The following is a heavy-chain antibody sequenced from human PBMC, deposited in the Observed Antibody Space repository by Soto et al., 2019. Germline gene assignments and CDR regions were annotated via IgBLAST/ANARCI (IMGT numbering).Heavy chain of an antibody. V-gene: IGHV3-30-3*02. J-gene: IGHJ4*02. D-gene: IGHD2-21*02. CDR1: GFIFSSYA. CDR2: ISYDGSNK. Sequence: QVQLVESGGGVVQPGRSLRLSCAASGFIFSSYAMHWVRQAPGKGLEWVAVISYDGSNKYYADSVKGRFTISRDNSKNTLYLQMNSLRAEDTAVYYCAKELQRSFDYWGQGTLVTVPS. CDR3: AKELQRSFDY.